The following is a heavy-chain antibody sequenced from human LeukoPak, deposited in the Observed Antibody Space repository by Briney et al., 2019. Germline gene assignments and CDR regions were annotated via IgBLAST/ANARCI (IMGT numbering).Heavy chain of an antibody. D-gene: IGHD3-3*01. J-gene: IGHJ6*02. Sequence: SETLSLTCAVYGGSFSGYYWSWIRQPAGKGLEWIGRIYTSGSTNYNPSLKSRVTMSVDTSKNQFSLKLSSVTAADTAVYYCASSYYDFWARMTYYYYGMDVWGQGTTVTVSS. CDR3: ASSYYDFWARMTYYYYGMDV. CDR2: IYTSGST. CDR1: GGSFSGYY. V-gene: IGHV4-59*10.